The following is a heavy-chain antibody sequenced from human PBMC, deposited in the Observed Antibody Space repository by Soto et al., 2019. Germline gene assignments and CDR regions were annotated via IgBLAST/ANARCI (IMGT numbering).Heavy chain of an antibody. CDR1: GFTVCTYY. CDR2: IYSAGSA. D-gene: IGHD6-13*01. V-gene: IGHV3-66*01. J-gene: IGHJ4*02. Sequence: GGSLRLSCAASGFTVCTYYMSWVRQAPGKGLEWVSVIYSAGSADFADSVKGRFTVSRDNSKNTLYLQMSSLRAEDTAVYYCARVPSSSYNYFEYWGQGTLVTVSS. CDR3: ARVPSSSYNYFEY.